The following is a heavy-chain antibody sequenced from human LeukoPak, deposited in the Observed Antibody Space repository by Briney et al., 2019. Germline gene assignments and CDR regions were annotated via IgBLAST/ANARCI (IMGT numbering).Heavy chain of an antibody. D-gene: IGHD5-18*01. CDR3: ARDSGYSYADDY. J-gene: IGHJ4*02. Sequence: GGSLRLSCAASGFTFRSYAMQWVRQAPGKGLEWVSYITYNSGTIFYADSVKGRFTISRDNAKDSLHLQMSSLRDEDTAVYYCARDSGYSYADDYWGQGTLVTVSS. V-gene: IGHV3-48*02. CDR1: GFTFRSYA. CDR2: ITYNSGTI.